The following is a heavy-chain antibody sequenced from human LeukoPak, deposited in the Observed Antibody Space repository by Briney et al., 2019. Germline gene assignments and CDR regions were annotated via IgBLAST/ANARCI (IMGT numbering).Heavy chain of an antibody. CDR2: IYYSGST. Sequence: PSETLSLTCTVSGGSISSYYWSWIRQPPGKGLEWIGYIYYSGSTNYNPSLKSRVTISVDTSKNQFSLKLSSVTAADTAVYYCARLSGYSGYDKIDYWGQGTLVTVSS. J-gene: IGHJ4*02. V-gene: IGHV4-59*01. CDR1: GGSISSYY. CDR3: ARLSGYSGYDKIDY. D-gene: IGHD5-12*01.